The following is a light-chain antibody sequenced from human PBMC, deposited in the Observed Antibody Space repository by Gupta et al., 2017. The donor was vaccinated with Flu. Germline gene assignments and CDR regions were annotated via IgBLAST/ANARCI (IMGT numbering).Light chain of an antibody. CDR3: QAWDKYAVV. Sequence: SFDLTQPPSVSVSPGQTATITCSGDNLGDEYVSWYQQKPGQSPVLVLYQNTKRPSEIPGRFSGSSSGITASLTITGTQGMDEADYYCQAWDKYAVVFGGGTKLTVL. V-gene: IGLV3-1*01. J-gene: IGLJ2*01. CDR2: QNT. CDR1: NLGDEY.